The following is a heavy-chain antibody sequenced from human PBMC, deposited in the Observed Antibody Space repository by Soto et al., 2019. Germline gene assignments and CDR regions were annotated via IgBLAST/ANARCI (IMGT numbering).Heavy chain of an antibody. Sequence: GGSLRLSCAASGFTFSSYAMSWVRQAPGKGLEWVSVISGSGGSTYYADSVKGRFTISRDNSKNTLYLQMNILRAEDTAIYYCATVITTRAEGPLYFDYWGQGTLVTVSS. CDR3: ATVITTRAEGPLYFDY. CDR2: ISGSGGST. D-gene: IGHD6-6*01. J-gene: IGHJ4*02. V-gene: IGHV3-23*01. CDR1: GFTFSSYA.